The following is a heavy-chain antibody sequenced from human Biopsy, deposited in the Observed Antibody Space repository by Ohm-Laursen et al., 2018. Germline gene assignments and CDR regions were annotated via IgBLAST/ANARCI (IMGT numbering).Heavy chain of an antibody. V-gene: IGHV1-46*01. Sequence: GASVKVSCKASGYSFTSYYMHWVRQAPGQGLQWMGLINPSHGSTGSAQKFDGRFTMTRDTSTRTFYMDLSSLRSEDTAVYYCAADSGSGSHFRFDYWGQGALVSVSS. CDR2: INPSHGST. J-gene: IGHJ4*02. D-gene: IGHD3-10*01. CDR3: AADSGSGSHFRFDY. CDR1: GYSFTSYY.